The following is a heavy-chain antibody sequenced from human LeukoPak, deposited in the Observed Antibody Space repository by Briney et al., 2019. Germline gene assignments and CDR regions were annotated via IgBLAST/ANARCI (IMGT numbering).Heavy chain of an antibody. CDR2: IYHSGST. D-gene: IGHD6-6*01. CDR1: GGSISSGGYY. Sequence: SQTLSLTCTVSGGSISSGGYYWSWIRQPPGKGLEWIGYIYHSGSTYYNPSLKSRVTISVDRSKNQFSLKLSSVTAADTAVYYCAREIAARYYYYYMDVWGKGTTVTVSS. J-gene: IGHJ6*03. CDR3: AREIAARYYYYYMDV. V-gene: IGHV4-30-2*01.